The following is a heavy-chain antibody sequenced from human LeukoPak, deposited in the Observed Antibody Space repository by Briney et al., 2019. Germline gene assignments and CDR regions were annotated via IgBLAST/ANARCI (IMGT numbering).Heavy chain of an antibody. Sequence: GGSLRLSCAASGFTFSSYSMNWVRQAPGKGLEWVSGISWNSGSIGYADSVKGRFTISRDNAKNSLYLQMNSLRAEDTALYYCAKDIYGDYDLGLGMDVWGQGTTVTVSS. D-gene: IGHD4-17*01. V-gene: IGHV3-9*01. CDR2: ISWNSGSI. CDR3: AKDIYGDYDLGLGMDV. CDR1: GFTFSSYS. J-gene: IGHJ6*02.